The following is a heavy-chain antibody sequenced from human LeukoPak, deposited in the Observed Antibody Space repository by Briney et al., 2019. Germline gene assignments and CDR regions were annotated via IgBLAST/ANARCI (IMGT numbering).Heavy chain of an antibody. CDR3: ARGLSYGGNSGKLDY. Sequence: KPSETLSLTCTVSGGSISSSSYYWGWIRQPPGKGLEWIGSIYYSGSTYYNPSLKSRVTISVDTSKNQFSLKLSSVTAADTAVYYCARGLSYGGNSGKLDYWGQGTLVTVSS. J-gene: IGHJ4*02. CDR2: IYYSGST. CDR1: GGSISSSSYY. V-gene: IGHV4-39*01. D-gene: IGHD4-23*01.